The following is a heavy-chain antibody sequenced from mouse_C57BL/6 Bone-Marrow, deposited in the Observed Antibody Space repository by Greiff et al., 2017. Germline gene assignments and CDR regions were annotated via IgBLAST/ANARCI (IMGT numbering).Heavy chain of an antibody. CDR3: ASYDGFAY. CDR2: IDPSDSYT. CDR1: GYTFTSYW. V-gene: IGHV1-50*01. Sequence: QVQLKQPGAELVKPGASVKLSCKASGYTFTSYWMQWVKQRPGQGLEWIGEIDPSDSYTNYNQKFKGKATLTVDTSSSTAYMQLSSLTSEDSAVYYCASYDGFAYWGQGTLVTVSA. J-gene: IGHJ3*01. D-gene: IGHD2-3*01.